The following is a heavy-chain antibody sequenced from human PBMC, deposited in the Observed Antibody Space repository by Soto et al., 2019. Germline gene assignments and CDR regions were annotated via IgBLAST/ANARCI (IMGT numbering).Heavy chain of an antibody. CDR3: ARDRSLRSITIVRGWYFDL. CDR1: GFTFSSYA. CDR2: ISYDGSNK. V-gene: IGHV3-30-3*01. D-gene: IGHD3-10*01. J-gene: IGHJ2*01. Sequence: QVQLVESGGGVVQPGRSLRLSCAASGFTFSSYAMHWVRQAPGKGLEWVAVISYDGSNKYYADSVKGRFTISRDNSKNTLYLQMNSLRAEDTAVYYCARDRSLRSITIVRGWYFDLWGSGTLVTVSS.